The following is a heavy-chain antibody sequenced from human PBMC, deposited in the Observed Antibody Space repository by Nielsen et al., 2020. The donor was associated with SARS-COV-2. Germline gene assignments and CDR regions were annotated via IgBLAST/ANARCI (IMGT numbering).Heavy chain of an antibody. CDR2: ISYDGSVQ. J-gene: IGHJ3*02. Sequence: GESLKVSCEASGFTISRYGMHWVRQAPGKGLEWVTFISYDGSVQYYADSVKGRFTISTDISKNTLYLQMNSLRAEDTAVYYCTTRKRAFDIWGQGTMVTVSS. CDR3: TTRKRAFDI. D-gene: IGHD1-14*01. V-gene: IGHV3-30*03. CDR1: GFTISRYG.